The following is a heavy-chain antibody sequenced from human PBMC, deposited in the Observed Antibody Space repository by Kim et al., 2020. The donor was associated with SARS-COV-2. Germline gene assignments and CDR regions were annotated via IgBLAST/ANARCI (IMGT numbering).Heavy chain of an antibody. CDR1: GNTFTSYD. CDR2: MNPDSGNT. J-gene: IGHJ4*02. CDR3: ARGPRNWGFDY. D-gene: IGHD7-27*01. V-gene: IGHV1-8*01. Sequence: ASVKVSCKASGNTFTSYDINWVLQATGQGPEWMGWMNPDSGNTGYAQKFQGRVTMTRDASISTAYMELSSLRSEDTAVYYCARGPRNWGFDYWGQGTRVTVSS.